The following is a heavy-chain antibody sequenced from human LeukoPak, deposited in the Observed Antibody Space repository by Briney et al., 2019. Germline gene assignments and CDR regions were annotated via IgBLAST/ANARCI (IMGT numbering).Heavy chain of an antibody. D-gene: IGHD2-21*02. CDR2: IYYSGST. V-gene: IGHV4-31*03. Sequence: PSETLSLTCTVSGGSISSGGYYWSWIRQHPGKGLEWIGYIYYSGSTYYNPSLKSRVTISVDTSKNQFSLKLSSVTAADTAVYYCARAHIVVVTAVNWFDPWGQGTLVTVSS. J-gene: IGHJ5*02. CDR1: GGSISSGGYY. CDR3: ARAHIVVVTAVNWFDP.